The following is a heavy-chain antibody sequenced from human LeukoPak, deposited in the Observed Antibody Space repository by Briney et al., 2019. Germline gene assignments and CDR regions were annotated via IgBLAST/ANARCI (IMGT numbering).Heavy chain of an antibody. Sequence: SETLSLTCAVYGGSFSGYYWSWIRQPPGKGLEWIGEINHSGSTNYNSSLKSRVTISVDTSKNQFSLKLSSVTAADTAVYYCARVTELRWLSRRGKLRGNGAFDIWGQGTMVTVSS. D-gene: IGHD4-17*01. CDR2: INHSGST. J-gene: IGHJ3*02. V-gene: IGHV4-34*01. CDR1: GGSFSGYY. CDR3: ARVTELRWLSRRGKLRGNGAFDI.